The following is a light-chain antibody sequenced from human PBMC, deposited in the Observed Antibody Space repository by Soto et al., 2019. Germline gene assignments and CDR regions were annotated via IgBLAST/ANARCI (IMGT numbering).Light chain of an antibody. J-gene: IGLJ1*01. CDR3: SSYSTISTYV. V-gene: IGLV2-14*01. CDR1: SSDVGGYNF. CDR2: DVS. Sequence: QYVLTQPASVSGSPGQSLTISCTGTSSDVGGYNFVSWYQQHPGKAPKFMIYDVSNRPSGVSNRFSGSKSGNTASLTISGLQAEDEADYYCSSYSTISTYVFGTGTKVTVL.